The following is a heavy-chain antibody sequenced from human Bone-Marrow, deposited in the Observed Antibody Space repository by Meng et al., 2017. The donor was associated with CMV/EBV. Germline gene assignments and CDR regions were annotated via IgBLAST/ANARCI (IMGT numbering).Heavy chain of an antibody. V-gene: IGHV3-7*01. CDR2: IKEDGSEK. CDR3: ARANDFWSGYNYYYYGMDV. J-gene: IGHJ6*02. Sequence: GESLKISCAASGFTFSYYWMTWVRQAPGKGLEWVANIKEDGSEKYYVDSVKGRFTISRDNAKNSLYLQMNSLRAEDTAVYYCARANDFWSGYNYYYYGMDVWGQGTTVTVSS. D-gene: IGHD3-3*01. CDR1: GFTFSYYW.